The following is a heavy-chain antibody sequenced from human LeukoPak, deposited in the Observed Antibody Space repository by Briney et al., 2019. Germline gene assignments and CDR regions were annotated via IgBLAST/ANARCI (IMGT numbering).Heavy chain of an antibody. CDR1: GYTFTSYG. D-gene: IGHD3-10*01. V-gene: IGHV1-18*01. CDR3: ARARRSGGSGSYDY. Sequence: GGSVKVSCKASGYTFTSYGISWVRQAPGQGLEWMGWISAYNGNTNYAQKLQGRVTMTTDTSTSTAYMELRSLRSDDTVVYYCARARRSGGSGSYDYWGQGTLVTVSS. J-gene: IGHJ4*02. CDR2: ISAYNGNT.